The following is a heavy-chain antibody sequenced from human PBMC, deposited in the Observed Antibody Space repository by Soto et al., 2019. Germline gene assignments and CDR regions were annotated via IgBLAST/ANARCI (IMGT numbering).Heavy chain of an antibody. D-gene: IGHD3-3*01. CDR2: ISDSGRTI. J-gene: IGHJ3*01. V-gene: IGHV3-11*01. Sequence: PGGSLRLSCAASGFIFSDHYMSWIRQAPGKGLEWVSYISDSGRTIYYADSVKGRFTISRDNAKNSLYLLMNSLTADDTAVYYCARPGLPDFGIVMHAFDVWGQGAMVTVSS. CDR1: GFIFSDHY. CDR3: ARPGLPDFGIVMHAFDV.